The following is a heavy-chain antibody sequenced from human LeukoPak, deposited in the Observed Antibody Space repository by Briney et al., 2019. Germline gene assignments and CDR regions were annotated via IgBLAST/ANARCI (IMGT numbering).Heavy chain of an antibody. J-gene: IGHJ6*02. V-gene: IGHV3-23*01. Sequence: GGSLRLSCAASGFTFSSYAMSWVRQAPGKGLEWVSAISGSGGSTYYADSVKGRFTISRDNSKNTLYLQMNSLRAEDTAVYYCAKDQYSSGLVYYYYGMDVWGQETTVTVFS. D-gene: IGHD6-25*01. CDR1: GFTFSSYA. CDR2: ISGSGGST. CDR3: AKDQYSSGLVYYYYGMDV.